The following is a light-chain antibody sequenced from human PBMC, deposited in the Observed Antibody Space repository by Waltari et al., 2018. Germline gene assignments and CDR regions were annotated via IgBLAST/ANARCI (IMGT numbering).Light chain of an antibody. J-gene: IGKJ5*01. CDR2: GAS. CDR3: HHYGSSPA. CDR1: QSVSSSY. V-gene: IGKV3-20*01. Sequence: EIVLTQSPGTLSLSAGEGATLSCRASQSVSSSYLAWYQQKPGQAPRLLIYGASSRATGIPDRFSGSGSGTDFTVTISRLEPEDFAVYYCHHYGSSPAFGQGTRLEMK.